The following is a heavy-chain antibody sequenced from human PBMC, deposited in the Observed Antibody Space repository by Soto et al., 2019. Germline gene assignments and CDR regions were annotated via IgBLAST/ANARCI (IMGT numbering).Heavy chain of an antibody. CDR1: GFTFSSYA. CDR3: AQVPSEWLVGYFDY. J-gene: IGHJ4*02. V-gene: IGHV3-23*01. Sequence: GGSLRLSCAASGFTFSSYAMSWVRQAPGKGLEWVSAMSGSGGSTYYADSVKGRFTISRDNSKNTLYLQMNSLRAEDTAVYYCAQVPSEWLVGYFDYWGQGTQVTVSS. D-gene: IGHD6-19*01. CDR2: MSGSGGST.